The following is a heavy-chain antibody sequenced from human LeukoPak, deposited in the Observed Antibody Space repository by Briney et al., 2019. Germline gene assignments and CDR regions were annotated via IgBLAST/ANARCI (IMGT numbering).Heavy chain of an antibody. D-gene: IGHD2-2*01. CDR1: GFTFSSYS. Sequence: GGSLRLSCAASGFTFSSYSMNWVRQAPGKGLEWVSSISSSSSYIYYADSVKGRFTISRDNAKNSLYLQMNSLRAEDTAVYYCARDCSSTSCYPPGVYWGQGTPVTVSS. CDR3: ARDCSSTSCYPPGVY. CDR2: ISSSSSYI. V-gene: IGHV3-21*01. J-gene: IGHJ4*02.